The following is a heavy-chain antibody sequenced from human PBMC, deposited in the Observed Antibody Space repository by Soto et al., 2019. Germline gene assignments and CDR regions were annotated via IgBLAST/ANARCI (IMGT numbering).Heavy chain of an antibody. V-gene: IGHV3-9*01. CDR2: ISWNGGNI. Sequence: EVQLVESGGGLVQPGRSLRLSCAASGFICDNSGMQWVRQAPGKGLEWVSGISWNGGNIAYADSVKGRFSISRDNAKDSIYLQMNSLRSDDTAFYYCVKAGVRDLIVEVPVYFDIWGQGTLVTVSS. J-gene: IGHJ4*02. D-gene: IGHD2-21*01. CDR3: VKAGVRDLIVEVPVYFDI. CDR1: GFICDNSG.